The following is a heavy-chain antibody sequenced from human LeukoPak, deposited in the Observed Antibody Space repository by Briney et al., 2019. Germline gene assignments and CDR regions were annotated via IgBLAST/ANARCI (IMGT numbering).Heavy chain of an antibody. J-gene: IGHJ6*03. D-gene: IGHD1-1*01. V-gene: IGHV3-48*03. Sequence: GGSLRLSCAASGFTFSSYEMNWVRQAPGKGLEWVSYIISSGSTIYYADSVKGRFTISRDNAKNSLYLQMNSLRAEDTAVYYCAREGTGRYYYYYYMDVWGKGTTVTISS. CDR3: AREGTGRYYYYYYMDV. CDR1: GFTFSSYE. CDR2: IISSGSTI.